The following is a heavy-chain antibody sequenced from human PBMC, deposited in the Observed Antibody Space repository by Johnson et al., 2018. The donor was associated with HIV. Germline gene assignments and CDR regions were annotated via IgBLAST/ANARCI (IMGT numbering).Heavy chain of an antibody. V-gene: IGHV3-7*02. CDR3: ASPDYERYYGAFDI. CDR2: IRQDGNEI. D-gene: IGHD3-10*01. Sequence: VQLVESGGGLVQPGGSLKLSCAASRSSFSTYWMAWVRQAPGKRLEWLTNIRQDGNEINYADSVKVRFTISRDNAKNSLYLQMNSLRAEDTAVYYCASPDYERYYGAFDIWGQGTMVTVSS. CDR1: RSSFSTYW. J-gene: IGHJ3*02.